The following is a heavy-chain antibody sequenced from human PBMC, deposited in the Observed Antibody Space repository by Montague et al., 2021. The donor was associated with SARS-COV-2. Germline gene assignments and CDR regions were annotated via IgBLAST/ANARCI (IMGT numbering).Heavy chain of an antibody. CDR3: ARRDGYCSSTRCPHWFDP. D-gene: IGHD2-2*01. CDR2: MSYGEST. V-gene: IGHV4-59*01. J-gene: IGHJ5*02. Sequence: SETLSLTCTVSGGSISSYYWSWIRQPPGKGLEWIGYMSYGESTNYNPSLKSRVTISVDTSKNQLSLKVNSVTAADTAVYYCARRDGYCSSTRCPHWFDPRGQGTLVTVSS. CDR1: GGSISSYY.